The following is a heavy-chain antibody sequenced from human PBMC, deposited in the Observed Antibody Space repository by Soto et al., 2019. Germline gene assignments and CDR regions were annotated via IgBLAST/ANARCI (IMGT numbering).Heavy chain of an antibody. CDR2: IIPTFGTA. Sequence: QVQLVQSGAAVKKPGSSVKVSCKASGGTFSSYTISWVRQAPGQGLEWMGGIIPTFGTADYAQKFQGRVTITADESTSTGYMELSSLRSEDTALYYCARPSCGAACYYYGMDVWGQGTAVTVSS. D-gene: IGHD2-21*01. J-gene: IGHJ6*02. CDR3: ARPSCGAACYYYGMDV. V-gene: IGHV1-69*12. CDR1: GGTFSSYT.